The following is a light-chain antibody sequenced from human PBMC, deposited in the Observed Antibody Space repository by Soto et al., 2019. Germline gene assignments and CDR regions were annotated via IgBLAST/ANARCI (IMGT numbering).Light chain of an antibody. CDR2: AAS. CDR1: QDIDSW. V-gene: IGKV1-12*01. CDR3: QQGSSFPWT. Sequence: DIQMTQSPSSVSASVGDRVTITCRASQDIDSWLAWYQQKPGKAPKLLIYAASSLQSGVPSRFSGSGSGTDFTFTLSSLQTEHFETYYCQQGSSFPWTFGQGTKVDI. J-gene: IGKJ1*01.